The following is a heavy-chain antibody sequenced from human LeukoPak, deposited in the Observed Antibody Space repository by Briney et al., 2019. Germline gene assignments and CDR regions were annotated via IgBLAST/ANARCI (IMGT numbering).Heavy chain of an antibody. D-gene: IGHD3-22*01. J-gene: IGHJ3*02. CDR3: ARDLIWYYYDSYNAFDI. CDR2: INHSGST. V-gene: IGHV4-34*01. CDR1: GGSFSGYY. Sequence: SQTLSLTCAVYGGSFSGYYWSWIRQPPGKGLEWIGEINHSGSTNYNPSLKSRVTIPVDTSKNQFSLKLSSVTAADTAVYYCARDLIWYYYDSYNAFDIWGQGTMVTVSS.